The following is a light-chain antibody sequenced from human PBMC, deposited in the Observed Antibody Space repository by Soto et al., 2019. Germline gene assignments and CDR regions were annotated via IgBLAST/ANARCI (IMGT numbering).Light chain of an antibody. CDR2: DVS. CDR3: CSYAGSYTRYV. CDR1: SSDVGGYNY. V-gene: IGLV2-11*01. Sequence: QSVLTQPRSVSGSPGQSVTISCTGTSSDVGGYNYVSWYQQHPGKAPKLMIYDVSKRPSGVPDRFSGSKSGNTASLTISGLQAEDEADYYCCSYAGSYTRYVFGTGTQPTVL. J-gene: IGLJ1*01.